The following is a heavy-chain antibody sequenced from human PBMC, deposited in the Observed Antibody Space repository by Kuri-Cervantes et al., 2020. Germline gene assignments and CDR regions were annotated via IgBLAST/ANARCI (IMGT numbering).Heavy chain of an antibody. V-gene: IGHV3-48*04. CDR3: ARALIYGSGSPGGY. Sequence: GESLKISCAASGFTFSSYSMNWVRQAPGKGLEWISYISGTGSTIFYADSVKGRFTIARDNAKKSLHLQMNSLRAEDTAVYYCARALIYGSGSPGGYWGQGTLVTVSS. D-gene: IGHD3-10*01. CDR2: ISGTGSTI. J-gene: IGHJ4*02. CDR1: GFTFSSYS.